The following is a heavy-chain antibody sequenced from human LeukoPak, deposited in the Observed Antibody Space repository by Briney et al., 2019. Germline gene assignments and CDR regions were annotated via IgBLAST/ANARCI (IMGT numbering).Heavy chain of an antibody. Sequence: ETLSLTCAVYGGSFSGYYWSWIRQPPGKGLEWIGEINHSGSTNYNPSLKSRVTISVDTSKNQFSLKLSSVTAADTAVYYCASGYFDWLYAFDIWGQGTMVTVSS. D-gene: IGHD3-9*01. CDR3: ASGYFDWLYAFDI. CDR2: INHSGST. CDR1: GGSFSGYY. J-gene: IGHJ3*02. V-gene: IGHV4-34*01.